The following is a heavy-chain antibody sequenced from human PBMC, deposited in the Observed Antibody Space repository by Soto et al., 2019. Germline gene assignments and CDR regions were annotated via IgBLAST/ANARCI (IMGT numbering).Heavy chain of an antibody. CDR1: GFTFSDYY. J-gene: IGHJ4*02. CDR3: ASNDYEIPPFDY. D-gene: IGHD4-17*01. CDR2: ISSSGSTI. V-gene: IGHV3-11*01. Sequence: GGSLRLSCAASGFTFSDYYMSWIRQAPGKGLEWVSYISSSGSTIYYADSVKGRFTISRDNAKNSLYLQMNSLRAEDTAVYYCASNDYEIPPFDYWGQGTLVTVSS.